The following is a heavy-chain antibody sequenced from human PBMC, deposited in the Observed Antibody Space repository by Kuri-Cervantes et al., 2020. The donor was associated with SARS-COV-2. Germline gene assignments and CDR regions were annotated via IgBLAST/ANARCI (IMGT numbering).Heavy chain of an antibody. J-gene: IGHJ4*02. CDR2: ISSSSSTI. CDR3: ARDGGSSGYDIDY. D-gene: IGHD3-22*01. V-gene: IGHV3-48*02. Sequence: ETLSLTCAASGFTLSSYSMNWVRQAPGKGLEWVSYISSSSSTIYYADSVKGRFAISRDNAKNSLYLQMNSLRDEDTAVYYCARDGGSSGYDIDYWGQGTLVTVSS. CDR1: GFTLSSYS.